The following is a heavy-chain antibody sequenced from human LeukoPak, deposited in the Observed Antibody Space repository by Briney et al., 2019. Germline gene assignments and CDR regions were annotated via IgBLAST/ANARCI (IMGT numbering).Heavy chain of an antibody. CDR2: TSGSGDTT. CDR1: GFTFSDFA. Sequence: PGGSLRLSCAASGFTFSDFAMSWVRQAPGKGLEWVSSTSGSGDTTYYADSVKGRFAISRDNSKNTLYLQMNSLRADDTAVYYCAKKSAYSSGWYLDFWGQGTLVTVSS. V-gene: IGHV3-23*01. D-gene: IGHD6-19*01. CDR3: AKKSAYSSGWYLDF. J-gene: IGHJ4*02.